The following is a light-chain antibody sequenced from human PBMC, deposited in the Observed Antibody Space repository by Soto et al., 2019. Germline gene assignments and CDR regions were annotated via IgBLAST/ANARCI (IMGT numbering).Light chain of an antibody. Sequence: EIVLTQSPASLSLSPGETATLSCRASQNVFDFLAWYQQKPGQAPRLLIYDASDRATGIPARFSGSGSGTDFTLTISSLEPEDIAVYYYQQRSSWPQTFGQGTGVEIK. J-gene: IGKJ1*01. CDR3: QQRSSWPQT. CDR1: QNVFDF. V-gene: IGKV3-11*01. CDR2: DAS.